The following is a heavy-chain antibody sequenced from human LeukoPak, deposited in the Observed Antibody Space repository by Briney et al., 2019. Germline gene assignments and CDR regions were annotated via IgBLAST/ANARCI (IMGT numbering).Heavy chain of an antibody. CDR1: GFTFSSYG. V-gene: IGHV3-30*02. J-gene: IGHJ4*02. Sequence: GGSLRLSCAASGFTFSSYGMHWVRQAPGKGLEWVAFIRYDGSNKYYADSVKGRFTISRDNSKNTLYLQMSSLRAEDTAVYYCAKGKNYYDSSGYWDYWGQGTLVTVSS. CDR3: AKGKNYYDSSGYWDY. CDR2: IRYDGSNK. D-gene: IGHD3-22*01.